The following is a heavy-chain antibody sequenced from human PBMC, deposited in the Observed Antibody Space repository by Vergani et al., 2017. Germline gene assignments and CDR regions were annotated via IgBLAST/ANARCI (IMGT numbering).Heavy chain of an antibody. CDR1: GASISSGDYY. V-gene: IGHV4-30-4*01. CDR2: IYYSGGT. CDR3: ARDWRGYGEVDY. Sequence: QVQLQGSGPGLVKPSQTLSLTCTVSGASISSGDYYWSWIRQPPGKGLEWSGYIYYSGGTYYNPSLKRRVTMSLDTSENQFSLKLSSLTAADTAVYYCARDWRGYGEVDYWGQGTPVTVSS. J-gene: IGHJ4*02. D-gene: IGHD3-3*01.